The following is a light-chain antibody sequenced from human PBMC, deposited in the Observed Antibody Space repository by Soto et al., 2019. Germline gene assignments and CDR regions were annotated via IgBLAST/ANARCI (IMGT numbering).Light chain of an antibody. V-gene: IGKV3-20*01. CDR1: QSVSNNY. J-gene: IGKJ1*01. Sequence: IVLTQSPGTLSLSQGERATLSCRASQSVSNNYLAWYQQKPGQAPRLLIYGASSRATGIPDRFSGSGSGTDFTLTISRLEPEDFAVYYCQQYGSSFGQGTKVDIK. CDR3: QQYGSS. CDR2: GAS.